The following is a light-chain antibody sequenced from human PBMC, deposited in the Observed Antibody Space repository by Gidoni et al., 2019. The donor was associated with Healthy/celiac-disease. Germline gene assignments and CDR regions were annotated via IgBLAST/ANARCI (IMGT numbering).Light chain of an antibody. J-gene: IGLJ1*01. V-gene: IGLV2-11*01. CDR2: DVS. CDR3: CADAGSYSYV. Sequence: QSALPQPRSVSGSPGQSVTISCPGTSSDVGGYNYVSWYQQHPGKAPKLMIYDVSKRPSGVPDRFSGSKSGNTASLTISGRQAEDEADYYGCADAGSYSYVFGTGTKVTVL. CDR1: SSDVGGYNY.